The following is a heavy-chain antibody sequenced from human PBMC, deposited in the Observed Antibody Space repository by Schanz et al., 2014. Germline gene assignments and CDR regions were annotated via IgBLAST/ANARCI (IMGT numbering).Heavy chain of an antibody. CDR2: IGGSGGST. Sequence: VQLVESGGTLVKPGGSLTLSCAASGFTFSSYLMSWVRQAPGKGLEWVSGIGGSGGSTDYADSVKGRFTISRDNSKNTVHLQMNSLRAEDTAVYFCAKDRWRATVMVDAFDIWGQGTKVTVSS. D-gene: IGHD4-4*01. CDR1: GFTFSSYL. J-gene: IGHJ3*02. CDR3: AKDRWRATVMVDAFDI. V-gene: IGHV3-23*04.